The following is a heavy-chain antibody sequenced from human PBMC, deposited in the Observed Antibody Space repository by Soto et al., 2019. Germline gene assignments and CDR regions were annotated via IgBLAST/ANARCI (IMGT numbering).Heavy chain of an antibody. Sequence: GGSLRLSCAASGFTFSSYAMHWVRQAPGKGLEWVALISYDGSDKDYADSVKGRFTISRDNSKNTLYLQMNSLRAEDTAVYYCATEYYYGSGSNYYYYYGMDVWGQGTTVTVSS. V-gene: IGHV3-30-3*01. CDR2: ISYDGSDK. D-gene: IGHD3-10*01. J-gene: IGHJ6*02. CDR3: ATEYYYGSGSNYYYYYGMDV. CDR1: GFTFSSYA.